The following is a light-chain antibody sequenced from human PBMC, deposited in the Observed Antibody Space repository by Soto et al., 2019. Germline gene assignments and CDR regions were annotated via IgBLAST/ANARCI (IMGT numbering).Light chain of an antibody. CDR3: QQYNKWPLT. CDR1: QSVSSN. Sequence: EIVMTQSPATLSVSPGERATLSCRASQSVSSNLAWYQQKPGQAPRLLIYVASTRATGIPARFSGNGSGTEFTLTISTLQSEDFAVYYGQQYNKWPLTFGQGTKVEVK. V-gene: IGKV3-15*01. J-gene: IGKJ1*01. CDR2: VAS.